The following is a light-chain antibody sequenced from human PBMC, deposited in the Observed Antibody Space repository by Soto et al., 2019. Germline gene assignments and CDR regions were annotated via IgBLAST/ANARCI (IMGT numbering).Light chain of an antibody. CDR3: QSYDSMVSGSGV. CDR2: GNS. Sequence: QSVLTQPPSVSGSPGQRVTISCTGSSSNIGAGYDVHWYQQLPGTAPKLLIYGNSNRHSGVSDRFSGSKSGTSASLAITGLQAEDEADYYCQSYDSMVSGSGVFGGGTKVTVL. V-gene: IGLV1-40*01. J-gene: IGLJ2*01. CDR1: SSNIGAGYD.